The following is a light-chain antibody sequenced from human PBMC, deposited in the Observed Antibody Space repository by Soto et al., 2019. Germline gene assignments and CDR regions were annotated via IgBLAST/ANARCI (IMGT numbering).Light chain of an antibody. CDR1: NSDVGGFNY. CDR2: EVT. Sequence: QSVLTQPASVSGSPGQSITISCTGTNSDVGGFNYVSWYQQHPDKAPKLIIFEVTDRPSGVSNRFSGSKSGNTASLTISGLQSEDEAEYYCCSSTSRSTLVFGGGTKVTVL. CDR3: CSSTSRSTLV. J-gene: IGLJ2*01. V-gene: IGLV2-14*01.